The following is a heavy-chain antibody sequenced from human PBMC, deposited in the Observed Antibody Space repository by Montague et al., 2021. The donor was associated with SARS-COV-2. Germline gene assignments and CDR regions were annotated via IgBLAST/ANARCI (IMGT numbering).Heavy chain of an antibody. Sequence: SETLSLTCTVSGDSVRTGRHYWNWIRQPPGKGREWISYIVHSSSSNYNPCLESRVDMSIDTSNIQFSLTLTSVTAADTAVYYCARSSVAVWTISLLESWGQGALVIVSS. V-gene: IGHV4-61*01. CDR1: GDSVRTGRHY. CDR3: ARSSVAVWTISLLES. J-gene: IGHJ1*01. D-gene: IGHD3-3*01. CDR2: IVHSSSS.